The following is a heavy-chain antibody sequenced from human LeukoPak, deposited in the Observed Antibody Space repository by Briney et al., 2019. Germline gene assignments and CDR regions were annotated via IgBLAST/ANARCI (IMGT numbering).Heavy chain of an antibody. J-gene: IGHJ6*02. CDR1: GGSFSGYY. Sequence: SETLSLTCAVYGGSFSGYYWSWIRQPPGKGLEWIGEINHSGSTNYNPSLKSRVTISVDTSKNQFSLKLSSVTAADTAVYYCAASSGWYRAYGMDVWGQGTTVTVSS. CDR3: AASSGWYRAYGMDV. V-gene: IGHV4-34*01. D-gene: IGHD6-19*01. CDR2: INHSGST.